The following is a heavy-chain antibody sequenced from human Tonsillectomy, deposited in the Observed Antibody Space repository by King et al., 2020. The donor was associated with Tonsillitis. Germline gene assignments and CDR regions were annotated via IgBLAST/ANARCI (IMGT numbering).Heavy chain of an antibody. J-gene: IGHJ4*02. V-gene: IGHV3-33*01. CDR3: ARDRVTTVTPGGD. CDR2: IWYDVSNK. D-gene: IGHD4-17*01. CDR1: GFTFSSFG. Sequence: VQLVESGGGVVQPGRSLRLSCAASGFTFSSFGMHWVRQAPGTVLEWVSVIWYDVSNKYYADSVKGRFTISRDNSKNTLYLHMNSLRAEDTAVYYCARDRVTTVTPGGDWGQGTLVTVSS.